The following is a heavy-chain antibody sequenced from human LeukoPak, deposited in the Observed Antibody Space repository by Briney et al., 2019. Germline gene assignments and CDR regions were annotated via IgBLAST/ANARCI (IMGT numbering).Heavy chain of an antibody. D-gene: IGHD3-10*01. V-gene: IGHV4-34*01. CDR3: ARGGLLWFGAHNYYYYYGMDV. Sequence: SETLSLTCAVYGGSFSGYYWSWIRQPPGKGLEWIGEINHSGSTNYNPSLKSRVTISVDTPKNQFSLKLSSVTAADTAVYYCARGGLLWFGAHNYYYYYGMDVWGQGTTVTVSS. J-gene: IGHJ6*02. CDR1: GGSFSGYY. CDR2: INHSGST.